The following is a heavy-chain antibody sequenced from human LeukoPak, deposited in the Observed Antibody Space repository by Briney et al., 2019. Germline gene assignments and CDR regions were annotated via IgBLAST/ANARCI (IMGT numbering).Heavy chain of an antibody. Sequence: GGSLRLSCAASGFTFSSYEMNWVRQAPGKGLERVSYISSSGSTIYYADSVKGRFTISRDNAKNSLYLQMNSLRAEDTAVYYCARDLYCGGDCYLKVWSKYYYYGMDVWGQGTTVTVSS. J-gene: IGHJ6*02. D-gene: IGHD2-21*02. CDR2: ISSSGSTI. CDR3: ARDLYCGGDCYLKVWSKYYYYGMDV. CDR1: GFTFSSYE. V-gene: IGHV3-48*03.